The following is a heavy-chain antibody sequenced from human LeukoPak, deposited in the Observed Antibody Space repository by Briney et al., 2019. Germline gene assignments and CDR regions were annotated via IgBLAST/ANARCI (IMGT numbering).Heavy chain of an antibody. D-gene: IGHD2-15*01. CDR1: GFTFGDYA. V-gene: IGHV3-49*03. Sequence: GGSLRLSCTASGFTFGDYAMNWFRQAPGKGLEWVGFIRSKTYGGTTEYAASVKGRFTISRDDSNSIDYLQMNGLKTEDTAVYYCTRWDCSGGSCYFDYWGQGTLVTVSS. CDR2: IRSKTYGGTT. J-gene: IGHJ4*02. CDR3: TRWDCSGGSCYFDY.